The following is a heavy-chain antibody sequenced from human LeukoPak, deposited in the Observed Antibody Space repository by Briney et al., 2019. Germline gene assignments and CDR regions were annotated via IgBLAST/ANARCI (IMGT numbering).Heavy chain of an antibody. CDR3: VKDRRNPYRPEGPFDP. J-gene: IGHJ5*02. D-gene: IGHD1-14*01. V-gene: IGHV3-9*01. Sequence: GGSLRLSCAASGFTFEDYAMHWVRQAPGKVLEWVSGINWNSASTGYADSVKGRFTISRDNVMNSLYLQMNSLRPEDTALYYCVKDRRNPYRPEGPFDPWGQGTLVTVSS. CDR1: GFTFEDYA. CDR2: INWNSAST.